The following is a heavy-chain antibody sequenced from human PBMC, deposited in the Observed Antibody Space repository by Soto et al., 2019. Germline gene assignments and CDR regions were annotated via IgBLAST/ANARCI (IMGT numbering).Heavy chain of an antibody. CDR3: ASSSALWHGMDA. J-gene: IGHJ6*02. CDR2: ISASGGSA. Sequence: GGSLRLSCAAPGFRFSSYAMSWVRQAPGQGPEWLSVISASGGSAYYADSVRGRFTISRDNSKNTLYLQMKSLGAEDTAVYYCASSSALWHGMDAWGQGTTVTVSS. CDR1: GFRFSSYA. V-gene: IGHV3-23*01. D-gene: IGHD6-6*01.